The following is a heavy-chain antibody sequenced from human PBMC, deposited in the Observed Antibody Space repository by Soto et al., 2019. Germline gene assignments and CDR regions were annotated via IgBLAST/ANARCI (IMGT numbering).Heavy chain of an antibody. V-gene: IGHV3-23*01. J-gene: IGHJ3*02. D-gene: IGHD3-10*01. CDR1: GFTFSSYA. CDR2: ISGSGGST. Sequence: EVQLLESGGGLVQPGGSLRLSCAASGFTFSSYAMSWVRQAPGKGLEWVSAISGSGGSTYYADSVKGRFTISRDNSKNTLYLQMNSLRAEDSAVYYCAKGGVLRGAFDIWGQGTMVTVSS. CDR3: AKGGVLRGAFDI.